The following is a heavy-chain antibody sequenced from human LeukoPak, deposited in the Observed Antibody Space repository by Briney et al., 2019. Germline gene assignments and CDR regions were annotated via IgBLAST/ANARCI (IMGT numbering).Heavy chain of an antibody. Sequence: GGSLRLSCAASGFTFSSYSMNWVRQAPGKGLEWVSYISSSSSTIYYADSVKGRFTISGDNAKNSLYLKMNSLRAEDTAGYYCARMSSGGSDYWGQGTLVTVSS. CDR3: ARMSSGGSDY. V-gene: IGHV3-48*01. CDR2: ISSSSSTI. D-gene: IGHD6-19*01. CDR1: GFTFSSYS. J-gene: IGHJ4*02.